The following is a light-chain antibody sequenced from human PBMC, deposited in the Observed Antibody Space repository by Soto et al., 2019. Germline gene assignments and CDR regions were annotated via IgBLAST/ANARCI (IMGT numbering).Light chain of an antibody. V-gene: IGLV1-40*01. CDR2: GNS. CDR1: SSNIGAGYD. J-gene: IGLJ1*01. CDR3: QSYDSSLSGYV. Sequence: QSVLTQPPSVCGAPEQRVTISCNGSSSNIGAGYDVHWYQQLPGTAPKLLIYGNSNRPSGVPDRFSGSKSGTSASLAITGLHAEDEADYYCQSYDSSLSGYVFGTGTKVTVL.